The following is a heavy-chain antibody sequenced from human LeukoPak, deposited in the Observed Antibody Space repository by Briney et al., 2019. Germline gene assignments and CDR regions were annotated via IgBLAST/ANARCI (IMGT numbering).Heavy chain of an antibody. CDR1: GFTFSSYA. V-gene: IGHV3-15*01. CDR3: TTRGGSFSIFDY. J-gene: IGHJ4*02. CDR2: IKSKTDGGTT. D-gene: IGHD1-26*01. Sequence: GGSLRLSCAASGFTFSSYAMSWVRQAPGKGLEWVGRIKSKTDGGTTDYAAPVKGRFTISRDDSKNTLYLQMNSLKTEDTAVYYCTTRGGSFSIFDYWGQGTLVTVSS.